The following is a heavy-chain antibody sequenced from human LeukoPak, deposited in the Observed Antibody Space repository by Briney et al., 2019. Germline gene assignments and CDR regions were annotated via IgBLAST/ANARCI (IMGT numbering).Heavy chain of an antibody. Sequence: GGSLRLSYAASGFTFSSYWMSWARQAPGKGLEWVANIKQDGSEKYYVDSVKGRFTISRDNAKNSLYLQMNSLRAEDTAVYYCARDREPYSSSWYDLDYWGQGTLVTVSS. V-gene: IGHV3-7*01. CDR2: IKQDGSEK. J-gene: IGHJ4*02. CDR3: ARDREPYSSSWYDLDY. D-gene: IGHD6-13*01. CDR1: GFTFSSYW.